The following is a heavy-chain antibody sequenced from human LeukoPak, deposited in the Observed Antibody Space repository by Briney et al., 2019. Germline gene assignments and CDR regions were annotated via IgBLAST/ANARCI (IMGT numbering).Heavy chain of an antibody. V-gene: IGHV1-69*13. CDR3: AVVAAAPYYYYMDV. CDR1: GGTFSSYA. J-gene: IGHJ6*03. D-gene: IGHD5-12*01. CDR2: IIPIFGTA. Sequence: SVKVSCKASGGTFSSYAISWVRQAPGQGLEWMGGIIPIFGTANYAQKFQGRVTITADVSTSTAYMELSSLRSEDTAVYYCAVVAAAPYYYYMDVWGKGTTVTISS.